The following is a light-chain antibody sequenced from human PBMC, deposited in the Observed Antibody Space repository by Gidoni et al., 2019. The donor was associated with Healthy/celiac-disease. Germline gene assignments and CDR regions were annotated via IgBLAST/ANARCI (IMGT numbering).Light chain of an antibody. CDR3: QRYGSSPMYP. Sequence: EIVWTQSPGTLSLSPGERATRSCRASQSVSSSYLAWYQQKPGQAPRLLIDGASSRATGIPDRFSGSGSGTDFTLTISRLEPEDFAVYYCQRYGSSPMYPFGQGTKLEIK. CDR1: QSVSSSY. CDR2: GAS. J-gene: IGKJ2*01. V-gene: IGKV3-20*01.